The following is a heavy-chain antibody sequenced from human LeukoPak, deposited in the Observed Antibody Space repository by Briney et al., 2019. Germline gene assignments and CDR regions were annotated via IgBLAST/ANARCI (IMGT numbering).Heavy chain of an antibody. V-gene: IGHV3-7*04. J-gene: IGHJ4*02. CDR3: ARDPGRGGDLDY. Sequence: PGGSLTLSSAASGFTFNTYWMSWVSQAPGKGLKRVTNIRQDGSKELYVDSVKGRFTISRDNAKNSLFLQMNSLRAEDSAVFYCARDPGRGGDLDYWGQGTLVTVSS. CDR1: GFTFNTYW. D-gene: IGHD3-10*01. CDR2: IRQDGSKE.